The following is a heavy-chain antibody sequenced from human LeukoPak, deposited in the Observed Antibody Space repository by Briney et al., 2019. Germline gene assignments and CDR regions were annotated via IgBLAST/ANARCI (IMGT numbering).Heavy chain of an antibody. CDR1: GFTCADFA. CDR2: IRTEAVGGAT. J-gene: IGHJ6*02. CDR3: ARMMPGMDV. V-gene: IGHV3-49*04. Sequence: PGGSLRLSCTASGFTCADFAVSWVRQAPGKGLQWIGLIRTEAVGGATEYATSVRGRCTVSRDDSKGIAYLQMNSLKTEDTGVYYCARMMPGMDVWGQGTTATVSS. D-gene: IGHD2-2*01.